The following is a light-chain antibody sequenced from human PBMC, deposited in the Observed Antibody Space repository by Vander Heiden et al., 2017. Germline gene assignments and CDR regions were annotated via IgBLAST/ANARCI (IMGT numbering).Light chain of an antibody. CDR1: NIGHKS. V-gene: IGLV3-21*02. Sequence: SYVLTQAPPASVAPGQTARISCGGNNIGHKSVHWYRQKPGQAPVLVVNDDSDRPSGIPERFSASKSGNTATLSISRVEAGDEADYFCQVWDSGSDHPVLFGGGTKVTVL. CDR3: QVWDSGSDHPVL. J-gene: IGLJ2*01. CDR2: DDS.